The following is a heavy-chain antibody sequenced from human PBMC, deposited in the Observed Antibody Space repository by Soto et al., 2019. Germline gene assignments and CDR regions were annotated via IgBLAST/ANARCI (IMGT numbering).Heavy chain of an antibody. J-gene: IGHJ6*03. Sequence: TSETLSLTCAVYGGSFSGYYWSWIRQPPGKGLEWIGEINHSGSTNYNPSLKSRVTISVDTSKNQFSLKLSSVTAADTAVYYCALRLGYCSGTSCSARMDVWGKGTTVTVS. V-gene: IGHV4-34*01. D-gene: IGHD2-2*01. CDR1: GGSFSGYY. CDR2: INHSGST. CDR3: ALRLGYCSGTSCSARMDV.